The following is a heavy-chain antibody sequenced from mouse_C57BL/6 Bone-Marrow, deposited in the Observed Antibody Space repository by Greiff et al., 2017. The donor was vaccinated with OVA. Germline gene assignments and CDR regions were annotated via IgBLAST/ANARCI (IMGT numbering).Heavy chain of an antibody. D-gene: IGHD2-4*01. CDR1: GFSFNTYA. J-gene: IGHJ4*01. V-gene: IGHV10-1*01. CDR3: VRGDYHYAMDY. Sequence: EVQVVESGGGLVQPKGSLKLSCAASGFSFNTYAMNWVRQAPGKGLEWVARIRSKSNNYATYYADSVKDRFTISRDDSESMLYLQMNNLKTEDTAMYYCVRGDYHYAMDYWGQGTSVTVSS. CDR2: IRSKSNNYAT.